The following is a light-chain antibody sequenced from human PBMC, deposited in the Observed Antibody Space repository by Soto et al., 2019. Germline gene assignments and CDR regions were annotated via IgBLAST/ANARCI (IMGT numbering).Light chain of an antibody. Sequence: DIQMTQSPSSVSASVGDRVTITCRASQDINSRLAWFQQRPGRAPKYLIQAASILQSGFPSRFSASGYGTDFTLIINSLQPEDFATYYCLQVKDFPRTFGQGTKLEIK. J-gene: IGKJ1*01. CDR2: AAS. V-gene: IGKV1-12*01. CDR1: QDINSR. CDR3: LQVKDFPRT.